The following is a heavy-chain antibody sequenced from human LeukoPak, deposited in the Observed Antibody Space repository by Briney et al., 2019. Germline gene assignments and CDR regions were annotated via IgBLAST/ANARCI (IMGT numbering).Heavy chain of an antibody. Sequence: GASVKVSCKASGGTFSSYAISWVRQAPGQGLEWMGRIIPILGIANYAQKFQGRVTITADKSTSTAYMELSSLRSEDTAVYYCARQGYCSGGSCPDYWGQGTLVTVSS. CDR1: GGTFSSYA. V-gene: IGHV1-69*04. J-gene: IGHJ4*02. CDR2: IIPILGIA. CDR3: ARQGYCSGGSCPDY. D-gene: IGHD2-15*01.